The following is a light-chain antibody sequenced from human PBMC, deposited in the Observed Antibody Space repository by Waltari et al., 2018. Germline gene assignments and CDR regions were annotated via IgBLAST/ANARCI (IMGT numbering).Light chain of an antibody. J-gene: IGKJ2*01. Sequence: ITCRASGSISTWVAWYQQKPGQAPKLLIYRTSNLQSGVPPRFSGSGSGTEFTLTIRSLQPGDFATYFCQQYSYFSTFGQGTKLEIK. CDR1: GSISTW. V-gene: IGKV1-5*03. CDR2: RTS. CDR3: QQYSYFST.